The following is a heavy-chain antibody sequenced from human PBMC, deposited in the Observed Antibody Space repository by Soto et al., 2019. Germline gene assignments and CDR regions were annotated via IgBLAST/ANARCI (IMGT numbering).Heavy chain of an antibody. CDR1: GFTFSSYA. V-gene: IGHV3-23*01. CDR2: ISGSGGST. J-gene: IGHJ4*02. CDR3: AKEFGYSSGWYVY. Sequence: GWSLRLSCAASGFTFSSYAMSWVRQAPGKGLEWVSAISGSGGSTYYADSVKGRFTISRDNSKNTLYLQMNSPRAEDTAVYYCAKEFGYSSGWYVYWGQGTLVTVSS. D-gene: IGHD6-19*01.